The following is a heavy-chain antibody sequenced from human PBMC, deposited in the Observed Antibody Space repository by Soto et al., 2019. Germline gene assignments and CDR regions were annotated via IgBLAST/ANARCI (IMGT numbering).Heavy chain of an antibody. Sequence: QVRLVQSGAEVKKPGASVKVSCKASGYTLSAYYLHWVRQAPGQGLAWLGWIHPNNGDTHYAQKFQDRVTLTRDTANSTAYMDLRRLRFNDTAVYYCARADCSGGSCYTCDNWGQGTLVTVSS. CDR3: ARADCSGGSCYTCDN. CDR2: IHPNNGDT. V-gene: IGHV1-2*02. CDR1: GYTLSAYY. J-gene: IGHJ4*02. D-gene: IGHD2-15*01.